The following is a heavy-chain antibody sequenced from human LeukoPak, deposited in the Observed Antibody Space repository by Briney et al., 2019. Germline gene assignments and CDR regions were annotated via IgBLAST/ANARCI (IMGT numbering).Heavy chain of an antibody. CDR1: GFTFTSYW. CDR2: IKQDGSEK. V-gene: IGHV3-7*03. D-gene: IGHD6-19*01. CDR3: ARDSDIAVAYDY. J-gene: IGHJ4*02. Sequence: PGGSLRLSCAASGFTFTSYWMSWVRQAPGKGLEWVANIKQDGSEKYYVDSVKGRFTISRDNDKNSLYLQKNSLRAEDRAVYYCARDSDIAVAYDYWGQGTLVTVSS.